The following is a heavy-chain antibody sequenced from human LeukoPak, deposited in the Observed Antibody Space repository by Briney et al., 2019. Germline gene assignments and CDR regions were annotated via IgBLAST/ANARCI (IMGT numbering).Heavy chain of an antibody. J-gene: IGHJ3*02. D-gene: IGHD3-22*01. CDR1: GFTFSSYS. V-gene: IGHV3-21*01. Sequence: PGGSLRLSCAASGFTFSSYSMNWVRQAPGKGLEWVSSISSSSSYIYYADSVKGRFTISRDNAKNSLYLQMNSLRAEDTAVYYCARANDDYYDSSGYYSQDAFDIWGQGTMVTVSS. CDR2: ISSSSSYI. CDR3: ARANDDYYDSSGYYSQDAFDI.